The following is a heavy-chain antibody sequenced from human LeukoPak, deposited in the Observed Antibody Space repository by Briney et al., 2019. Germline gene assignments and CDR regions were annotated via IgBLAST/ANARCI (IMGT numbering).Heavy chain of an antibody. CDR2: ISYDGSNN. CDR1: GFTFSSYG. V-gene: IGHV3-30*18. J-gene: IGHJ4*02. D-gene: IGHD3-10*01. Sequence: WGSLRLSCAASGFTFSSYGMHWVRQAPGKGLEWVAVISYDGSNNYYADSVKGRFTISRDNSKNTLYLQMNSLRAEDTAVYYCAKSEFRLPGNYFDYWGQGTLVTVSA. CDR3: AKSEFRLPGNYFDY.